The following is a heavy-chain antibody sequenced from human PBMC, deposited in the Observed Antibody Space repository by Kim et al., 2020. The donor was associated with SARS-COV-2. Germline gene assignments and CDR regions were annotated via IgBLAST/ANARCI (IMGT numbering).Heavy chain of an antibody. V-gene: IGHV3-21*01. D-gene: IGHD3-10*01. CDR3: ASWNYGSGSYYYYGMDV. Sequence: GGSLRLSCAASGFTFSSYSMNWVRQAPGKGLEWVSSISSSSSYIYYADSVKGRFTISRDNAKNSLYLQMNSLRAEDTAVYYCASWNYGSGSYYYYGMDVWGQGTTVTVSS. J-gene: IGHJ6*02. CDR1: GFTFSSYS. CDR2: ISSSSSYI.